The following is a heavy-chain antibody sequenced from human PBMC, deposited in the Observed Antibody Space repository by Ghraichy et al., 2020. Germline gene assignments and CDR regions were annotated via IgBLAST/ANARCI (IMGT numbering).Heavy chain of an antibody. CDR2: INHSGST. CDR3: ARGQRGSVAIHY. J-gene: IGHJ4*02. CDR1: GGSFSGYY. Sequence: LETLSLTCAVYGGSFSGYYWSWIRQPPGKGLEWIGEINHSGSTNYNPSLKSRVTISVDTSKNQFSLKLSSVTAADTAVYYCARGQRGSVAIHYWGQGTLVTVSS. D-gene: IGHD6-6*01. V-gene: IGHV4-34*01.